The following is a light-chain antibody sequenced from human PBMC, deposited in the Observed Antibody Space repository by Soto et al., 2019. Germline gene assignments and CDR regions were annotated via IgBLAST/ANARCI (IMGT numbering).Light chain of an antibody. Sequence: DIQMTQSPSFVSASVGDRVTMTCRASQAISSWLAWYQHKPGRAPKLLIHAASSLESGVPSRFSGSGSGTDFTLTISSLQPEDFATYYCQQTTSFPLTFGGGTKVEIK. V-gene: IGKV1-12*01. CDR2: AAS. CDR1: QAISSW. J-gene: IGKJ4*01. CDR3: QQTTSFPLT.